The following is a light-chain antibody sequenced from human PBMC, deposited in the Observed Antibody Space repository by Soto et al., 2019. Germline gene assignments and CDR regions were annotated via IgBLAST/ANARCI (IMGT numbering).Light chain of an antibody. Sequence: QSVLTQPPSMSGTPGQRVTISCSGSRSNIGGNAVTWYQQVPGTAPKLLIYANDQPPSGVSDRFSGSKSATSASLAISGLQSEDEADYYCAVWDDNLKGLFGGGTQLTVL. CDR1: RSNIGGNA. CDR3: AVWDDNLKGL. J-gene: IGLJ2*01. CDR2: AND. V-gene: IGLV1-44*01.